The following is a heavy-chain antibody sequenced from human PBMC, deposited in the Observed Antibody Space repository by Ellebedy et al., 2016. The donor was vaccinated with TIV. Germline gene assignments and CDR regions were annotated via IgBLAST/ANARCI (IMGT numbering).Heavy chain of an antibody. CDR1: GASISRSDYY. V-gene: IGHV4-39*07. D-gene: IGHD6-6*01. CDR3: ARDLLVRKTDRQYYYYGVDV. J-gene: IGHJ6*02. CDR2: VHYSGSV. Sequence: GSLRLSXTVSGASISRSDYYWGWIRQSPDMGLDWIGSVHYSGSVFYNPSLKRRVTVSVDTSENQVSLRLGSVSAADTAVYYCARDLLVRKTDRQYYYYGVDVWGQGTTVTVSS.